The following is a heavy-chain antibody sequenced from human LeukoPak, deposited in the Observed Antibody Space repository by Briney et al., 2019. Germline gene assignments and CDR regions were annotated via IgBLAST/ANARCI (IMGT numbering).Heavy chain of an antibody. CDR1: GASISNSSHY. Sequence: SETLSLTCIVSGASISNSSHYWGWIRQPPGKGLEWIGNIYYTGTTYYAPSLKSRVTISIDTSKSQFSLKVSSVTAADTAVYYCARDAGHQLSRRNYYAMDVWGQGTTVTVSS. D-gene: IGHD1-1*01. CDR2: IYYTGTT. J-gene: IGHJ6*02. V-gene: IGHV4-39*07. CDR3: ARDAGHQLSRRNYYAMDV.